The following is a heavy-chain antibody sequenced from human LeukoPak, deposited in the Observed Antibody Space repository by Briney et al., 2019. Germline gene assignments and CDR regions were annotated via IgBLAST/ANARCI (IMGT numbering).Heavy chain of an antibody. J-gene: IGHJ6*02. D-gene: IGHD2-2*01. CDR1: GFTFSSYA. CDR3: ARDWRYCSSSSCLAMDV. Sequence: PGGSLRLSCAASGFTFSSYAMSWVRQAPGKGLEWVSAISGSGGSTYYADSVKGRFTISRDNSKNTLYLQMNSLRAEDTAVYYCARDWRYCSSSSCLAMDVWGQGTTVTVSS. V-gene: IGHV3-23*01. CDR2: ISGSGGST.